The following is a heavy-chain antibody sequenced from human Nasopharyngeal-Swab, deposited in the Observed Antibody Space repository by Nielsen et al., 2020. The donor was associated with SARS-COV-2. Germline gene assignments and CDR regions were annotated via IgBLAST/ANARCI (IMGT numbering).Heavy chain of an antibody. Sequence: VRQMPGKGLEWVAVIWYDGSNKYYADSVKGRFTISRDNSKNTLYLQMNSLRAEDTAVYYCAKQSWGYSYGYYFGYWGQGTLVTVSS. CDR2: IWYDGSNK. V-gene: IGHV3-33*06. J-gene: IGHJ4*02. D-gene: IGHD5-18*01. CDR3: AKQSWGYSYGYYFGY.